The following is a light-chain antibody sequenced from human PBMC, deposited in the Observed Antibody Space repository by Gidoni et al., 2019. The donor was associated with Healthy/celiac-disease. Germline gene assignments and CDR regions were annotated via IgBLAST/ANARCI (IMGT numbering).Light chain of an antibody. CDR3: AAWEGSLSGVV. J-gene: IGLJ2*01. Sequence: QPVLPPPPSASGTPGQRVTISCSGSSSNIGSNYVYWYQQHPGTAPKLLIYRNNQRPSGVPDRFSGSKSGTSASLAISGLRAEDEADYYCAAWEGSLSGVVFGGGTKLTVL. V-gene: IGLV1-47*01. CDR2: RNN. CDR1: SSNIGSNY.